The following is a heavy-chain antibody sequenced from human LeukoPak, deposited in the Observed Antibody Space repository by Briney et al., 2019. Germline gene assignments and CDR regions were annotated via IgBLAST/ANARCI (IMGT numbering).Heavy chain of an antibody. D-gene: IGHD2-21*02. J-gene: IGHJ3*02. CDR2: ISGSGGST. V-gene: IGHV3-23*01. CDR1: GFTFSSYA. CDR3: AKEETAYCGGDCYRSAFDI. Sequence: GGSLRLSCAASGFTFSSYAMSWVRQAPGKGLEWVSAISGSGGSTYDADSVKGRFTISIDNSKNTLYLQMNSLRAEDTAVYYCAKEETAYCGGDCYRSAFDIWGQGTMVTVSS.